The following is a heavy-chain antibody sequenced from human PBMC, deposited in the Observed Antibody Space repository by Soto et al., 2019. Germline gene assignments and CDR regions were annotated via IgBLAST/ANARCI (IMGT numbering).Heavy chain of an antibody. CDR3: AHPRGYGVFDAYDI. J-gene: IGHJ3*02. D-gene: IGHD4-17*01. CDR2: ISYDGSNK. V-gene: IGHV3-30-3*01. CDR1: GFTFSSYA. Sequence: PGGSLRLSCAASGFTFSSYAMHWVRQAPGKGLEWVAVISYDGSNKYYADSVKGRFTISRDNSMNALYLQMNSLRIEDTAVYYCAHPRGYGVFDAYDIWGQGTMVTVSS.